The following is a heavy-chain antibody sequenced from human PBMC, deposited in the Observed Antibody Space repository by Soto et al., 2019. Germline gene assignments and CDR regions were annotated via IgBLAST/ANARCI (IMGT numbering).Heavy chain of an antibody. CDR1: GFTFSSYW. Sequence: EVQLVESGGGLVQPGGSLRLSCAASGFTFSSYWMSWVRQAPGKGLEWVANIKQDGSEKYYVDSVKGRFTISRDNAKNSLYLQMNSLRAEDTAVYXCAXXKGFGXWDXWGQGTLVTVSS. D-gene: IGHD3-10*01. J-gene: IGHJ4*02. CDR3: AXXKGFGXWDX. CDR2: IKQDGSEK. V-gene: IGHV3-7*01.